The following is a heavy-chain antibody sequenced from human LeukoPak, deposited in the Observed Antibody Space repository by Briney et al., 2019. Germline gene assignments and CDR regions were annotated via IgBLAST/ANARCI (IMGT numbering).Heavy chain of an antibody. Sequence: GGSLRLSCAASGFTFSSYWMHWVRQAPGKGLVWVSRINSDGSSTSYADSVKGRFTISRDNAKNSLYLQMNSLRAEDTAVYYCAKCLWFGESPNGMDVWGQGTTVTVSS. V-gene: IGHV3-74*01. CDR2: INSDGSST. J-gene: IGHJ6*02. CDR3: AKCLWFGESPNGMDV. D-gene: IGHD3-10*01. CDR1: GFTFSSYW.